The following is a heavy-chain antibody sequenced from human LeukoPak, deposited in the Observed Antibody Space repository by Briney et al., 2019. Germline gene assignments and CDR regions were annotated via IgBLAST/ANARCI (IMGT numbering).Heavy chain of an antibody. CDR2: INPNSGGT. J-gene: IGHJ4*02. CDR1: GYTFTGYY. Sequence: ASVKVSCKASGYTFTGYYMHWVRQAPGQGLEWMGWINPNSGGTNYAQKFQGRVTMTRDTSISTVYMELSRLRSDDTAVYYCARVYGSYSAVDYWGQGTLVTVSS. CDR3: ARVYGSYSAVDY. V-gene: IGHV1-2*02. D-gene: IGHD1-26*01.